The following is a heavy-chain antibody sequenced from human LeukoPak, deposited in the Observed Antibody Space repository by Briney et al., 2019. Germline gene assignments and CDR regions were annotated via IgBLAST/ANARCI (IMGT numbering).Heavy chain of an antibody. CDR2: IKQDGSEK. J-gene: IGHJ4*02. CDR1: GFTFSSSW. Sequence: AGGSLRLSCAASGFTFSSSWMSWVRQAPGKGLEWVANIKQDGSEKYYVDSVKGRFTISRDNAMISLYLQMNSLRAEDTAVYYCARLLHYYDSSGYSYVGSPDYWGQGTLLTVSS. D-gene: IGHD3-22*01. CDR3: ARLLHYYDSSGYSYVGSPDY. V-gene: IGHV3-7*01.